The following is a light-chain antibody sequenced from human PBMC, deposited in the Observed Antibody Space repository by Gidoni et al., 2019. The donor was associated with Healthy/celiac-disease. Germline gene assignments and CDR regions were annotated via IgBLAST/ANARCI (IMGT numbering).Light chain of an antibody. V-gene: IGKV3-20*01. Sequence: EIVLTQSPGPLSLSPGERATLSCRASQSVSSSYLAWYQQKPGQAPRLLIYGASSRATGIPDRFSVSGSGTDFTLTISRPEPEDFAVYYCQQYGSFGGGTKVEIK. J-gene: IGKJ4*01. CDR3: QQYGS. CDR1: QSVSSSY. CDR2: GAS.